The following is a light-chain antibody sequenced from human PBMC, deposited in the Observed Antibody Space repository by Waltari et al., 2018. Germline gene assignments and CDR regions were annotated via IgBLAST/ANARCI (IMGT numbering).Light chain of an antibody. CDR3: QHNVRLPVT. J-gene: IGKJ1*01. CDR1: QSVGRS. V-gene: IGKV3-20*01. Sequence: EIVLTQSPGTLSLSPGERATLSCRASQSVGRSLVWYQQKPGQAPRLVIYNTYTRATGSPARFSGSGSGTDFSLTISRLEPEDFAVYYCQHNVRLPVTFGQGTKVEIK. CDR2: NTY.